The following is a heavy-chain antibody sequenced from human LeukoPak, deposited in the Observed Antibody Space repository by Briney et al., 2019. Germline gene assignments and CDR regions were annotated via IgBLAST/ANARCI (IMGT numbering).Heavy chain of an antibody. V-gene: IGHV4-4*07. CDR2: IYTSGST. CDR1: GGSISSYY. CDR3: AREWDTSSFDPRASGDH. D-gene: IGHD3-9*01. Sequence: PSETLSLTCTVSGGSISSYYWSWIRQPAGKGLEWIGRIYTSGSTNYNPSLKSRVTISLDTSKHQFSLKLTSVTAADTAVYYCAREWDTSSFDPRASGDHWGQGTPVTVSS. J-gene: IGHJ4*02.